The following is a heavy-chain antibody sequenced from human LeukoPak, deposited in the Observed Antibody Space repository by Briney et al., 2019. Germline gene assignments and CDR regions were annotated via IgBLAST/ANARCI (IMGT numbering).Heavy chain of an antibody. CDR3: ARDVHSVAFDI. CDR1: GFTFTGYT. Sequence: GGSLRLSCAASGFTFTGYTINWVRQAPGKGLEWVSCISSSTTDIYYADSVKGRFTISRDNAKRSVYLQMNSLRVEDTAVYYCARDVHSVAFDIWGQGTMVTVSS. V-gene: IGHV3-21*01. J-gene: IGHJ3*02. CDR2: ISSSTTDI.